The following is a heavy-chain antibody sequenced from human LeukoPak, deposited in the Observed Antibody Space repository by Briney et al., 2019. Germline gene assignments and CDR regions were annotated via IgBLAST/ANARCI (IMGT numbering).Heavy chain of an antibody. V-gene: IGHV1-2*02. CDR2: INPNSGGT. J-gene: IGHJ4*02. Sequence: GASVKVSCKASGYTFTGYYMHWVRQAPGQGLEWMGWINPNSGGTNYARKFQGRVTMTRDTSISTAYMELSRLRSDDTAVYYCARWGAIYGSGNDYWGQGTLVTVSS. CDR3: ARWGAIYGSGNDY. CDR1: GYTFTGYY. D-gene: IGHD3-10*01.